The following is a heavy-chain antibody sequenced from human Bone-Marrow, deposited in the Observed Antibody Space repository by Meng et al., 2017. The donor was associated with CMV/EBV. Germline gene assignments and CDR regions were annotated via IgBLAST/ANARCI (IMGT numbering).Heavy chain of an antibody. CDR2: IQQDGSEK. CDR1: GFTFSNYW. CDR3: ASGGDLTY. D-gene: IGHD2-21*02. Sequence: GESLKISCAASGFTFSNYWMSWVRQAPGKGLEWVANIQQDGSEKYYVDSVKGRFTISRDNAKHSLYLQMNSLRAEDTAVYYCASGGDLTYWGQGTLVTVS. V-gene: IGHV3-7*01. J-gene: IGHJ4*02.